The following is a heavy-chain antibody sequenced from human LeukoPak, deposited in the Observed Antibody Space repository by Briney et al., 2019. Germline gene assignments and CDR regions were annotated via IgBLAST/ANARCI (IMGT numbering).Heavy chain of an antibody. CDR3: ARGEQLWYYTPFDY. CDR1: GFTFSSYA. Sequence: PGGSLRLSCAASGFTFSSYAMSWIRQPPGKGLEWIGEINHSGSTNYNPSLKSRVTISVDTSKNQFSLKLSSVTAADTAVYYCARGEQLWYYTPFDYWGQGTLVTVSS. J-gene: IGHJ4*02. D-gene: IGHD5-18*01. V-gene: IGHV4-34*01. CDR2: INHSGST.